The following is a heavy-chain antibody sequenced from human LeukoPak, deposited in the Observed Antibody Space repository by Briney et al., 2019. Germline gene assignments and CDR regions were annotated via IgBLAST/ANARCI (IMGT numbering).Heavy chain of an antibody. CDR2: IYTSGST. CDR3: ARGCHFRRGYSYGGKVSYFDY. CDR1: GGSISSGSYY. J-gene: IGHJ4*02. Sequence: PSETLSLTCTVSGGSISSGSYYWSWIRQPAGKGLEWIGRIYTSGSTNYNPSLKSRVTISVDTSKNQFSLKLSSVTAADTAVYYCARGCHFRRGYSYGGKVSYFDYWGQGTLVTVSS. V-gene: IGHV4-61*02. D-gene: IGHD5-18*01.